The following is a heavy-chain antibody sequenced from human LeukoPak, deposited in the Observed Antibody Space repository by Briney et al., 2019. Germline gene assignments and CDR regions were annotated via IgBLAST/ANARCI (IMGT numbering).Heavy chain of an antibody. CDR2: VYTSGST. CDR3: ATTRGSGWLDY. D-gene: IGHD6-19*01. V-gene: IGHV4-4*07. CDR1: GGSISTYY. Sequence: SETLSLTCTVSGGSISTYYWSWIRQHAGKGLEWIGRVYTSGSTNYNPSLKSRVTMSLDTSKKQFSLKLSSVTAADTAVYYCATTRGSGWLDYWGQGTQVTVSS. J-gene: IGHJ4*02.